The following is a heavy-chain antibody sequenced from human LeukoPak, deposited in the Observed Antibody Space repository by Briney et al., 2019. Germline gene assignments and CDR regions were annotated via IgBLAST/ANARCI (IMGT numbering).Heavy chain of an antibody. Sequence: GASVKVSCKASGYTFTGYYMHWVRQAPGQGLEWMGWNNPNSGGTNYAQKFQGWVTMTRDTSVSTAYMELSSLRSDDTAIYYCARSNYADRTLWFDPWGQGTLVTVSS. J-gene: IGHJ5*02. D-gene: IGHD4-17*01. CDR3: ARSNYADRTLWFDP. V-gene: IGHV1-2*04. CDR2: NNPNSGGT. CDR1: GYTFTGYY.